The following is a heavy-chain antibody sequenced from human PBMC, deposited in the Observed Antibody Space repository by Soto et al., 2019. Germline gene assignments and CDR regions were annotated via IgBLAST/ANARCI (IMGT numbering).Heavy chain of an antibody. D-gene: IGHD3-16*02. Sequence: EVQLLESGGDLVQPGGSLRLSCAASGFTFSSNAMSWVRQAPGKGLEWVSAISGSGGSTYYADSVKGRFTISRDNSKNTLYLQMNSLRAEDTAVYYCADDYDYVWGSYRYTGYWGQGTLVTVSS. CDR1: GFTFSSNA. J-gene: IGHJ4*02. CDR3: ADDYDYVWGSYRYTGY. V-gene: IGHV3-23*01. CDR2: ISGSGGST.